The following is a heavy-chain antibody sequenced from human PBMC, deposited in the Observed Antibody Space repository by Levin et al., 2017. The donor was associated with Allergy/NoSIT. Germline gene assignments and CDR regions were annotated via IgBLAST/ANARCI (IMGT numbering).Heavy chain of an antibody. V-gene: IGHV3-72*01. CDR2: TRNKANSYTT. J-gene: IGHJ4*02. CDR1: GFTFSDHY. D-gene: IGHD1-1*01. Sequence: GESLKISCAASGFTFSDHYMDWVRQAPGKGLEWVGRTRNKANSYTTEYAASVKGRFIISRDDSKKSLYLQMNSLKTEDTAVYYCARGGVNWNWGYSDYWGQGTLVTVSS. CDR3: ARGGVNWNWGYSDY.